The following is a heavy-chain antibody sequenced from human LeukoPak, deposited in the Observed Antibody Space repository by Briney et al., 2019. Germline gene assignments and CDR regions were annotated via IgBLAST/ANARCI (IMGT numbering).Heavy chain of an antibody. D-gene: IGHD5-18*01. CDR1: GYSISSGYY. CDR3: ARGRGYTAMATYYYYYYMDV. J-gene: IGHJ6*03. CDR2: IYYSGST. Sequence: PSETLSLTCAVSGYSISSGYYWGWIRQPPGKGLEWIGYIYYSGSTNYNPSLKSRVTISVDTSKNQFSLKLSSVTAADTAVYYCARGRGYTAMATYYYYYYMDVWGKGTTVTVSS. V-gene: IGHV4-61*01.